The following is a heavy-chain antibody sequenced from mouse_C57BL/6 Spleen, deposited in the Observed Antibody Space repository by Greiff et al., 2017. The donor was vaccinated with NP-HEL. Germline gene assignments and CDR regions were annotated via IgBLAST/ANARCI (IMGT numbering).Heavy chain of an antibody. V-gene: IGHV5-4*01. Sequence: EVQLVESGGGLVKPGGSLKLSCAASGFTFSSYAMSWVRQTPEKRLEWVATISDGGSYTYYPDNVKGRFTISRDNAKNNLYLQMSHLKSEDTAMYYCAREDYYYGSSSWYFDVWGTGTTVTVSS. CDR2: ISDGGSYT. D-gene: IGHD1-1*01. J-gene: IGHJ1*03. CDR3: AREDYYYGSSSWYFDV. CDR1: GFTFSSYA.